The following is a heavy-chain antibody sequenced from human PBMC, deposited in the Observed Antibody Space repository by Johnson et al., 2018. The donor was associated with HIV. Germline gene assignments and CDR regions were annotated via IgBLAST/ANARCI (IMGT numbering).Heavy chain of an antibody. D-gene: IGHD1-26*01. CDR1: GFTFSTYA. CDR3: ARGRGASYADAFDI. V-gene: IGHV3-30*04. J-gene: IGHJ3*02. Sequence: QVQLVESGGGVVQPGRSLRLSCAASGFTFSTYAMHWVRQAPGKGLEWVEVISYDGSNKYYADSVKGRFTISRDNSKNTLYLQMNSLRAEDTAVYYCARGRGASYADAFDIWGQGTMVTVSS. CDR2: ISYDGSNK.